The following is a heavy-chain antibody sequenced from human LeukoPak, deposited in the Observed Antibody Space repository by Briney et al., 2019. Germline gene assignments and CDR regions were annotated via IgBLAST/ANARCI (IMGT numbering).Heavy chain of an antibody. D-gene: IGHD6-19*01. Sequence: GESLKISCKGSGYSFANYWIGWVRQMPGKGLEWLGIIYPGDSDTRYSPSFQGQVTIAADKSISTAYLQWSSLKASDTAMYYCAIRYSSSENFDFWGQGTLVTVSS. CDR3: AIRYSSSENFDF. CDR1: GYSFANYW. V-gene: IGHV5-51*01. J-gene: IGHJ4*02. CDR2: IYPGDSDT.